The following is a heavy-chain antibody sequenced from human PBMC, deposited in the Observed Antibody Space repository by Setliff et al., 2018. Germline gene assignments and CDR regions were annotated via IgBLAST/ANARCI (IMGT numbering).Heavy chain of an antibody. V-gene: IGHV1-24*01. D-gene: IGHD1-26*01. J-gene: IGHJ4*02. Sequence: ASVKVSCKVSGYRLIEVSMHWVRQAPGKGLEWMGGFDPEDEETIYAQKFQGWVTMTRDTSISTAYMELSRLRSDDTAVYYCARALGATITHFDYWGQGTLVTVSS. CDR3: ARALGATITHFDY. CDR1: GYRLIEVS. CDR2: FDPEDEET.